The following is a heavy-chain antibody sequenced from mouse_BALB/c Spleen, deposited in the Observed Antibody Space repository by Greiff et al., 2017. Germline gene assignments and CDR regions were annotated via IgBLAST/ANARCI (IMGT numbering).Heavy chain of an antibody. CDR2: IYPGGGYT. V-gene: IGHV1-63*02. Sequence: QVQLQQSGAELVRPGTSVKISCKASGYTFTNYWLGWVKQRPGHGLEWIGDIYPGGGYTNYNEKFKGKATLTADTSSSTAYMQLSSLTSEDSAVYFCARDPHYYCSSYDYAMDYWGQGTSVTVSS. J-gene: IGHJ4*01. CDR1: GYTFTNYW. CDR3: ARDPHYYCSSYDYAMDY. D-gene: IGHD1-1*01.